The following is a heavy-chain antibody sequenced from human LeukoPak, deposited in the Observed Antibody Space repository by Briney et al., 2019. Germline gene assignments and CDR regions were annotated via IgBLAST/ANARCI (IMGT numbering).Heavy chain of an antibody. D-gene: IGHD1-26*01. CDR1: GLTFSNYW. J-gene: IGHJ4*02. Sequence: GGSLRLSCAASGLTFSNYWMQWVRQAPGKGLVWVSRINNYGSITTYADSVKGRFTISRDNAKNTLYLQMNSLRAEDTAVYYCASPTSQYDYWGLGTLVTVSS. CDR2: INNYGSIT. CDR3: ASPTSQYDY. V-gene: IGHV3-74*03.